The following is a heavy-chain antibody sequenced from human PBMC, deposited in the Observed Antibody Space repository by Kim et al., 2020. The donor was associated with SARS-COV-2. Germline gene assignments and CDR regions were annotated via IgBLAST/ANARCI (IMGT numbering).Heavy chain of an antibody. V-gene: IGHV4-31*03. J-gene: IGHJ4*02. CDR2: IYNSGNT. Sequence: SETLSLTCSVSGGSISSGSYYWSWIRQHPGKGLEWIGYIYNSGNTDYNPSLKSRVTISVDTSQNQFSLKLSSVTAADTAVYYCARVQQWLPTGGYWGQGT. CDR3: ARVQQWLPTGGY. D-gene: IGHD6-19*01. CDR1: GGSISSGSYY.